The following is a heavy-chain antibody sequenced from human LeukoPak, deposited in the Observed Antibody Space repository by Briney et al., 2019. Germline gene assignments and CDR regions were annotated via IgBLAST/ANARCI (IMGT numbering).Heavy chain of an antibody. CDR1: GFTVSSNY. J-gene: IGHJ4*02. V-gene: IGHV3-53*01. CDR2: FYTGGSP. D-gene: IGHD5-18*01. Sequence: GGSLRLSGAASGFTVSSNYSNGCGQAPGKGLEGGSIFYTGGSPYYADSVKGRFTISRDNAKSSLYLQLNSLRAEDTAVYYCAGCAGNSCYFAYWGQGTLVIVSS. CDR3: AGCAGNSCYFAY.